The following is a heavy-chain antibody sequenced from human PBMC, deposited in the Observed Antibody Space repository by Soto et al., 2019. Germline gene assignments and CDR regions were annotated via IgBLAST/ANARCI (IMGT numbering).Heavy chain of an antibody. CDR3: ARDHWNRPPIFDS. CDR2: INPSGGSP. D-gene: IGHD1-1*01. V-gene: IGHV1-46*01. J-gene: IGHJ4*02. Sequence: ASVKVSCKASGYTFTTYYIHWVRQAPGQGLEWMGIINPSGGSPTYAQKFQGRVTMTRDTSTSTLYMELSSLRSDDTAVYYCARDHWNRPPIFDSWGQGTLVTVSS. CDR1: GYTFTTYY.